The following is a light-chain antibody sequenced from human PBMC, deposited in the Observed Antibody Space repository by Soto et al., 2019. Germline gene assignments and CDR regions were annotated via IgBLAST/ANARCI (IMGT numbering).Light chain of an antibody. CDR2: DAS. J-gene: IGKJ5*01. V-gene: IGKV1-33*01. CDR3: QQYDNLLPIT. Sequence: IQMTQSPSSLSASVGDRVTITCQASQDISKNLNWYQQKPGKAPKLLIYDASNLQTGVPSRFSGSGSATPFPFTIRSLQPEDVATYYRQQYDNLLPITSGHGTRLEIK. CDR1: QDISKN.